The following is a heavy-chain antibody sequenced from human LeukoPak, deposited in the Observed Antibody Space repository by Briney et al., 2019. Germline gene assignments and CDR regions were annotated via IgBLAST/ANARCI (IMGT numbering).Heavy chain of an antibody. CDR3: ASFEFGALDY. J-gene: IGHJ4*02. D-gene: IGHD3-10*01. Sequence: SRTLSRTCAISGDSVSSNSAAWNWIRQSPSRGLEWLGRTYYRSKWYNDYTVSVNSRISINPDTSKNQFSLQLKSVTPEDTAVYYCASFEFGALDYWGQGTLITVSS. CDR2: TYYRSKWYN. V-gene: IGHV6-1*01. CDR1: GDSVSSNSAA.